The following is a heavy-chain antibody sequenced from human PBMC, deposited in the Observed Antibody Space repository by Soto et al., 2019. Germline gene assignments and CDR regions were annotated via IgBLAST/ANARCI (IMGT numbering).Heavy chain of an antibody. V-gene: IGHV1-24*01. D-gene: IGHD5-18*01. J-gene: IGHJ1*01. CDR1: GYTLTELS. Sequence: ASVKVSCKVSGYTLTELSMHWVRQAPGKGLEWMGGFDPEDGETIYAQKFQGRVTMTEDTSTDTAYMELSSLRSEDTAVYYCATVHYVDTAMVTYFQHWGLGTLGIVSS. CDR2: FDPEDGET. CDR3: ATVHYVDTAMVTYFQH.